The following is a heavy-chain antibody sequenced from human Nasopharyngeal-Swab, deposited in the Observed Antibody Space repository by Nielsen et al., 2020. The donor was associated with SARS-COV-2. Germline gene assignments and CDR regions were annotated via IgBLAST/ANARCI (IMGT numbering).Heavy chain of an antibody. Sequence: WIRQPPGKGLEWIGEINHSGSTNYNPSLKSRVTISVDTSKNQFSLKLSSVTAADTAVYYCARGQGPRHYYDSSGYYYDTLGRGYYFDYWGRGTLVTVSS. J-gene: IGHJ4*02. V-gene: IGHV4-34*01. D-gene: IGHD3-22*01. CDR2: INHSGST. CDR3: ARGQGPRHYYDSSGYYYDTLGRGYYFDY.